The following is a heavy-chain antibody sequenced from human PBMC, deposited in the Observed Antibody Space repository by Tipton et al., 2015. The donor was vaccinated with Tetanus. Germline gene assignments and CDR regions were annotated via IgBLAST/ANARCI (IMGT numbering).Heavy chain of an antibody. CDR2: IYDSEST. CDR3: ARHRSGFYSVPSNY. J-gene: IGHJ4*02. V-gene: IGHV4-39*01. CDR1: GVSISSSNYY. Sequence: TLSLTGTVSGVSISSSNYYWGWIRQPPGKGLEWIGSIYDSESTYYNPSLKSRVTITVDTSKNQFSLKLSSVTAADTAVYYCARHRSGFYSVPSNYWGQGTLVTVSS. D-gene: IGHD3-3*01.